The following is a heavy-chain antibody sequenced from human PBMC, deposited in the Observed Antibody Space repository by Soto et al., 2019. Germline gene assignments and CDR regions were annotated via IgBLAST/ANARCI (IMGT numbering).Heavy chain of an antibody. J-gene: IGHJ4*02. V-gene: IGHV4-4*02. D-gene: IGHD1-7*01. Sequence: TLSLTCAVSGGSFTSNNGWTWVRQPPGQGLEWIGEIYRTGSTNYNPSLKSRVTISLDKSENQFSLKVTSLTAADTAVYYCASRDPGTSVDYWGQGTLVTVSS. CDR2: IYRTGST. CDR1: GGSFTSNNG. CDR3: ASRDPGTSVDY.